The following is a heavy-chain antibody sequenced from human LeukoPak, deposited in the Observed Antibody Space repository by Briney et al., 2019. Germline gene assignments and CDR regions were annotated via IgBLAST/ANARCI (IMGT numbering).Heavy chain of an antibody. CDR3: AKDRGYYGSGSYSSY. J-gene: IGHJ4*02. V-gene: IGHV3-30*18. CDR1: GFTFSSYG. Sequence: PGRSLRLSCAASGFTFSSYGMHWVRQAPGKGLEWVAVISYDGSNKYYADSVKGRFTISRDNSKNTLYLQMNSLRAEDTAVYYCAKDRGYYGSGSYSSYWGQGTLVTVSS. CDR2: ISYDGSNK. D-gene: IGHD3-10*01.